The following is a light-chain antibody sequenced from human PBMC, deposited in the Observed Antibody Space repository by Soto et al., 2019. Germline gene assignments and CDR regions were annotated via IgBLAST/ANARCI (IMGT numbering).Light chain of an antibody. J-gene: IGKJ2*01. CDR3: QQANSFPYT. CDR1: QGISSW. Sequence: DIQMTQSPSSVSASVGDRVTITCRARQGISSWLAWYQQKPGKSPNLLIYAASSLQSGVPSKFPGSRSGTYFTLTSSNLQPEDFAAYYCQQANSFPYTFGQGTKLESK. V-gene: IGKV1-12*01. CDR2: AAS.